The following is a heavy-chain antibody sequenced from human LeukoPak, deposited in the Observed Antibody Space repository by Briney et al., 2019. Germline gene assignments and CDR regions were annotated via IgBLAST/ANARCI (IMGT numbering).Heavy chain of an antibody. CDR1: GYSISSGYY. CDR2: IYHSGST. V-gene: IGHV4-38-2*02. J-gene: IGHJ3*02. Sequence: SETLSLTCTVSGYSISSGYYWGWIRQPPGKGLEWIGSIYHSGSTYYNPSLNSRVTISVDTSKNQFSLKLSSVTAADTAVYYCARDLGYCGGDCYSPDAFDIWAQGTMVTVSS. D-gene: IGHD2-21*02. CDR3: ARDLGYCGGDCYSPDAFDI.